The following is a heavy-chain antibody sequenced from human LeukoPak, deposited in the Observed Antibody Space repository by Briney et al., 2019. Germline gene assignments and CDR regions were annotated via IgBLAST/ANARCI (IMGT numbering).Heavy chain of an antibody. CDR2: INHSGST. V-gene: IGHV4-34*01. CDR3: ASTPLRYFDWLLDRYFDY. J-gene: IGHJ4*02. CDR1: GGSFSGYY. D-gene: IGHD3-9*01. Sequence: PSETLSLTCAVYGGSFSGYYWSWIRQPPGKGLEWIGEINHSGSTNYNPSLKSRVTISVDTSKNQFSLKLSSVTAADTAVYYCASTPLRYFDWLLDRYFDYWGQGTLVTVSS.